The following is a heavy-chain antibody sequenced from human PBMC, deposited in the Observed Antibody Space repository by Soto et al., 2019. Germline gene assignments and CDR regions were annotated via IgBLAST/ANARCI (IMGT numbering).Heavy chain of an antibody. CDR2: IYYSGST. V-gene: IGHV4-31*03. Sequence: QVQLQESGPGMVKPSQTLSLTCTVSGGSISSGGYYWSWIRQHPGKGLEWIGYIYYSGSTYYNPSLKRRVTISVDTSKNQFSLKLSSVTAADTAVYYCAREGMAVAGTGFDSWGQGTLVIVSS. CDR3: AREGMAVAGTGFDS. J-gene: IGHJ4*02. D-gene: IGHD6-19*01. CDR1: GGSISSGGYY.